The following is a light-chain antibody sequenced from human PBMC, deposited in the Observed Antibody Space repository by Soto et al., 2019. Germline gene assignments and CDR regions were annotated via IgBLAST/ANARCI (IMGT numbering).Light chain of an antibody. CDR2: DVT. CDR3: NSYGGSNNYVV. Sequence: QPVLTQPPSASGSPGQSVTISCTGTSSDVGGYNYVSWYQQHPGKAPQLIIYDVTKRPSGVPDRFSGSKSGNTASLTVSGLQAEDEADYFCNSYGGSNNYVVFGGGTKLTVL. J-gene: IGLJ2*01. V-gene: IGLV2-8*01. CDR1: SSDVGGYNY.